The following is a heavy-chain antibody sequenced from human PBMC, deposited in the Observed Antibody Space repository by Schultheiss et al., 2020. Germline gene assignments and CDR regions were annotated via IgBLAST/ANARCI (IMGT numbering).Heavy chain of an antibody. J-gene: IGHJ4*02. CDR2: ISASGTTT. V-gene: IGHV3-74*01. CDR1: GFTFSSYW. D-gene: IGHD2-2*01. CDR3: AKETFGGIVVVPDAVFDY. Sequence: GGSLRLSCAASGFTFSSYWMHWVRQAPGKGLEWVSSISASGTTTYHAASVEGRFTISRDNAKNSLYLQMNSLRAEDTAVYYCAKETFGGIVVVPDAVFDYWGQGTLVTVSS.